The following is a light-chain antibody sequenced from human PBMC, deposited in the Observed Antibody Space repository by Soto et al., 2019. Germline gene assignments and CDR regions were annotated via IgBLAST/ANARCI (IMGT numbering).Light chain of an antibody. CDR3: QQYYTSPWT. Sequence: DIVMTQSPDSLAVSLGERATINCKTSKRVFYSSNNKNSLSWYQQKPGHPPRLLIYWASTRESGVPDRFSGSASGTDFTLTISSLQAEDVAVYYCQQYYTSPWTFGQGTKVEIK. V-gene: IGKV4-1*01. J-gene: IGKJ1*01. CDR2: WAS. CDR1: KRVFYSSNNKNS.